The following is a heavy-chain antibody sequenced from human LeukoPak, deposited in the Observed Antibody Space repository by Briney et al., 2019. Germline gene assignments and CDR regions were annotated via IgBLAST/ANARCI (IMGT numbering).Heavy chain of an antibody. Sequence: PGGSLRLSCAASGFPLSSYSINWFRQAPGKGLEWVAYISASGSNIYYVDSVKGRFTVSRDNPKSSLLLQMNSPRAEDTAVYYCARVKGSYFDYWGQGALVTVSS. J-gene: IGHJ4*02. CDR1: GFPLSSYS. CDR3: ARVKGSYFDY. D-gene: IGHD2-15*01. CDR2: ISASGSNI. V-gene: IGHV3-48*01.